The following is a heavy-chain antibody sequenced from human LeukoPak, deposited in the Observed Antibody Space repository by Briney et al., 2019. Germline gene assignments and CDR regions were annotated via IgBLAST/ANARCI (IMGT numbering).Heavy chain of an antibody. CDR1: GGSFSGYY. Sequence: SETLSLTCAVYGGSFSGYYWSWIRQPPGKGLEWIGEINHSGSTNYNPSLKSRVTISVDTSKNQFSLKLSSVTAADTAVYYCARVVPRGDSSGYNYFDYWGQGTLVTVSS. J-gene: IGHJ4*02. V-gene: IGHV4-34*01. CDR2: INHSGST. CDR3: ARVVPRGDSSGYNYFDY. D-gene: IGHD3-22*01.